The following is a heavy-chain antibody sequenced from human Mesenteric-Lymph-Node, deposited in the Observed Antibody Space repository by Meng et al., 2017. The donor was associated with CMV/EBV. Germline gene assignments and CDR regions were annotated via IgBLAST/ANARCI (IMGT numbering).Heavy chain of an antibody. CDR3: ARPHAIYSGYDYGALDY. CDR1: SVTTNG. CDR2: RYPGDTDT. J-gene: IGHJ4*02. Sequence: SVTTNGSAWGRQMPGKGREWMGSRYPGDTDTRESPAFKGQVTISADKSSSTAYLQWSSLKASDTAMYYCARPHAIYSGYDYGALDYWGQGTLVTVSS. D-gene: IGHD5-12*01. V-gene: IGHV5-51*01.